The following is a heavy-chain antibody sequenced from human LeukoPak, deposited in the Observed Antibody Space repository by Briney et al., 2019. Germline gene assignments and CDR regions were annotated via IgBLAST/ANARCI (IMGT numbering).Heavy chain of an antibody. CDR2: ISAYNGNT. CDR3: ARAQYYDFWSGPHPFDY. V-gene: IGHV1-18*01. Sequence: ASVKVSCKASGGTFSSYGISWVRQAPGQGLEWMGWISAYNGNTNYTQKLQGRVTMTTDTSTSTAYMELRSLRSDDTAVYYCARAQYYDFWSGPHPFDYWGQGTLVTVSS. J-gene: IGHJ4*02. CDR1: GGTFSSYG. D-gene: IGHD3-3*01.